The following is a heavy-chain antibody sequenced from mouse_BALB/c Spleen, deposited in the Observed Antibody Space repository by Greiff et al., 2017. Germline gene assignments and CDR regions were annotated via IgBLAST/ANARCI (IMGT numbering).Heavy chain of an antibody. D-gene: IGHD1-2*01. CDR3: ARSDYGDWYFDV. CDR2: INPGSGGT. V-gene: IGHV1-54*01. J-gene: IGHJ1*01. CDR1: GYTFTSYW. Sequence: QVQLQQPGAELVRPGASVKLSCKASGYTFTSYWINWVKQRPGQGLEWIGVINPGSGGTNYNEKFKGKATLTADKSSSTAYMQLSSLTSDDSAVYFCARSDYGDWYFDVWGAGTTVTVSS.